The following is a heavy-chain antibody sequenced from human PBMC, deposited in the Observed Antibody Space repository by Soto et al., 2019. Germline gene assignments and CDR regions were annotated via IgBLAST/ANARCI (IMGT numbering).Heavy chain of an antibody. J-gene: IGHJ6*03. V-gene: IGHV4-59*08. CDR2: FYYTWST. CDR1: GGSISTYY. D-gene: IGHD6-13*01. CDR3: ARSTSWSYYHMDA. Sequence: QVRLQESGPGLVKPSETLSLTCTVSGGSISTYYWSWIRQPPGKGLEWLAYFYYTWSTNYKPSLESRLTISVDTSKNQFSLKLSSVTAADTAVYYCARSTSWSYYHMDAWGKGTAVTVSS.